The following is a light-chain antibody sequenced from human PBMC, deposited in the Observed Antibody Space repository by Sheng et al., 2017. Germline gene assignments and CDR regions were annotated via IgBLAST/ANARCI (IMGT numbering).Light chain of an antibody. Sequence: EIVLTQSPGTLSLSPGERATLSCRASQSVSSNYLAWYQQKPGQAPSLLIYATSSRATGIPDRFSGSGSGTDFTLTISRLEPADFAVYYCQQYGSSPQTFGQGTRVEIK. CDR1: QSVSSNY. J-gene: IGKJ1*01. CDR2: ATS. V-gene: IGKV3-20*01. CDR3: QQYGSSPQT.